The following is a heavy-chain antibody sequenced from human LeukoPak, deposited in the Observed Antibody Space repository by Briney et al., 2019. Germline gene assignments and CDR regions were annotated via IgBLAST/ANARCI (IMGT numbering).Heavy chain of an antibody. CDR3: AKDDYDFWSGNFDY. Sequence: PGGSLRLSCAASGFTFSSHAMSWVRQAPGKGLEWVSAISGSGGSTYYADSVKGRFTISRDNSKNTLYLQMNSLRAEDTAVYYCAKDDYDFWSGNFDYWGQGTLVTVSS. CDR2: ISGSGGST. V-gene: IGHV3-23*01. CDR1: GFTFSSHA. D-gene: IGHD3-3*01. J-gene: IGHJ4*02.